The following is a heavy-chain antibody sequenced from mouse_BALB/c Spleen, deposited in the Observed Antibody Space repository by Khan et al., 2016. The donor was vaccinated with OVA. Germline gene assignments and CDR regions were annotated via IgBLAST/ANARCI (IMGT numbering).Heavy chain of an antibody. V-gene: IGHV1-77*01. Sequence: QVQLQQSGPELVKPGASVKMSCKASGYTFTDYVMNWVKQRNGQGLEWLGQIYPGGDSTYYNENVKGKAPLTADSASRTAYMQCSNLTSEDSAVYFCARAGWDVFAYWDQVTLVTVAA. CDR1: GYTFTDYV. CDR2: IYPGGDST. CDR3: ARAGWDVFAY. D-gene: IGHD4-1*01. J-gene: IGHJ3*01.